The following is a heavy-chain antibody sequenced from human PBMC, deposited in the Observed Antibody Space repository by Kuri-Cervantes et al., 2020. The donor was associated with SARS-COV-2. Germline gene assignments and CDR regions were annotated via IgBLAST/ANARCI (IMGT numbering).Heavy chain of an antibody. CDR3: TTDPRRMFGWFDS. Sequence: GGSLRLSCAASGFTFSSYSMNWVRQAPGKGLEWVGRIKSKTDGGTVEYAAPVKGRFTISRDDSRNTVYLQMNSLKTEDTALYYCTTDPRRMFGWFDSWGQGTLVTVSS. D-gene: IGHD3-3*01. CDR1: GFTFSSYS. V-gene: IGHV3-15*01. CDR2: IKSKTDGGTV. J-gene: IGHJ5*01.